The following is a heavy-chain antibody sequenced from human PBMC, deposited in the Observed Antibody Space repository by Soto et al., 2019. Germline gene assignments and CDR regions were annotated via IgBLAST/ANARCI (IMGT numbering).Heavy chain of an antibody. V-gene: IGHV1-2*02. D-gene: IGHD3-3*01. CDR2: INPKNGDT. J-gene: IGHJ5*02. CDR3: ARGGGYYDFWSGSNWFDP. Sequence: ASVKVSCKTSGYFFNDYHMHWVRKAPGQGLEWMGWINPKNGDTNYAQKFQDRVTMTRDTSISTVYIELSRLTSDDTAVYYCARGGGYYDFWSGSNWFDPWGQGTLVTVSS. CDR1: GYFFNDYH.